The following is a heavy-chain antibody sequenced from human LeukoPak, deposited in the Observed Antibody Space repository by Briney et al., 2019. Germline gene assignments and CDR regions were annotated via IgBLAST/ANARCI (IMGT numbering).Heavy chain of an antibody. D-gene: IGHD2-2*02. CDR2: TIPILGIA. V-gene: IGHV1-69*04. CDR1: GGTFSSYA. J-gene: IGHJ4*02. CDR3: ARTFSCSSTSCYTSPLDY. Sequence: SVKVSCKASGGTFSSYAISWVRQAPGQGLEWMGRTIPILGIANYAQKFQGRVTITTDESTSTAYMELSSLRSEDTAVYYCARTFSCSSTSCYTSPLDYWGQGTLVTVSS.